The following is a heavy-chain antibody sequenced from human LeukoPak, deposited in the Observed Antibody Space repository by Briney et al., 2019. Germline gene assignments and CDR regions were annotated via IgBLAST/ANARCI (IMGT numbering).Heavy chain of an antibody. D-gene: IGHD3-10*01. CDR1: GFTFSSYW. CDR3: ARKTMVRGAKIDY. J-gene: IGHJ4*02. V-gene: IGHV3-7*01. CDR2: IKQDGSEK. Sequence: PGGSLRLSCAASGFTFSSYWMSWVRQAPGKGLEGVANIKQDGSEKYYVDSVKGRFTISRDNAKNSLYLQMNSLRAEDTAVYYCARKTMVRGAKIDYWGQGTLVTVSS.